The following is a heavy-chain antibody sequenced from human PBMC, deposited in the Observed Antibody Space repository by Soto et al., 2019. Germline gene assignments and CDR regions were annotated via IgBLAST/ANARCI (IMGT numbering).Heavy chain of an antibody. CDR1: GGSISSGGYS. D-gene: IGHD5-18*01. V-gene: IGHV4-30-2*01. CDR3: ARSYGYSYGYFDY. CDR2: IYHSGST. J-gene: IGHJ4*02. Sequence: QLQLQESGSGLVKPSQTLSLTCAVSGGSISSGGYSWSWIRQPPGKGLEWIGYIYHSGSTYYNPSLNSRVTISVDRSKNQFSLKLSSVTAADTAVYYCARSYGYSYGYFDYWGQGTLVTVSS.